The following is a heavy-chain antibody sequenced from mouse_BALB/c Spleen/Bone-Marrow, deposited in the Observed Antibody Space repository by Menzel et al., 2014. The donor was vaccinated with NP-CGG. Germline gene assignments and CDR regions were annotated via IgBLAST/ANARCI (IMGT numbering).Heavy chain of an antibody. V-gene: IGHV1-15*01. CDR1: GYTFTDYE. CDR3: TRRTGDPY. Sequence: QLQQSGAELVRPGASVTLSCKASGYTFTDYEMHWVKQTPVHGLEWIGAIDPETGGTAYNQKFKDKATLTADKSSSTAYMELRSLTSEDSAVYYCTRRTGDPYWGQGTLVTVSA. J-gene: IGHJ3*01. CDR2: IDPETGGT. D-gene: IGHD4-1*01.